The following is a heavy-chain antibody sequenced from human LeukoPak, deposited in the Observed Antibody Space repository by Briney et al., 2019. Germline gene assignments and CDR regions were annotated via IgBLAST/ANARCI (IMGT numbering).Heavy chain of an antibody. D-gene: IGHD3-9*01. V-gene: IGHV3-7*01. Sequence: GGSLRLSCAASGFTFSSYWMSWVRQAPGKGLEWVANIKQDGSEKYYVDSVKGRFTISRDNSKNTLYLQMNSLRAEDTAVYYCAREGGAVVYYDILTGYFDYWGQGTLVTVSS. CDR3: AREGGAVVYYDILTGYFDY. J-gene: IGHJ4*02. CDR1: GFTFSSYW. CDR2: IKQDGSEK.